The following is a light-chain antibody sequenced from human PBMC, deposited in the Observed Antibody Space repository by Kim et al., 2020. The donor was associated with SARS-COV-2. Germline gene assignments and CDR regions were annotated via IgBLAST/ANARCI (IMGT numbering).Light chain of an antibody. V-gene: IGKV3-15*01. Sequence: SPGERATLSCRASQSVSNNLAWYQHKPGQPPRLLIYGASTRATGVPARFSGSGSGTDFTLTVSSLQSEDFAVYYCHQYNDWPPGDTFGQGTKLE. J-gene: IGKJ2*01. CDR1: QSVSNN. CDR2: GAS. CDR3: HQYNDWPPGDT.